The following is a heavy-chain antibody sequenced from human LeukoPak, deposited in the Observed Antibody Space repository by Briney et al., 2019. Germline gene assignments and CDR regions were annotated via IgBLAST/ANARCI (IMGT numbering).Heavy chain of an antibody. CDR3: SREGYEYDSSGYYTY. CDR2: IGAYNGNT. V-gene: IGHV1-18*01. CDR1: GYTFTSYG. Sequence: ASVKVSCKASGYTFTSYGISWVRQAPGQGLEWMGWIGAYNGNTNYAQKLQGRVTMTTDTSTSTAYMELRSLRSDDTAVYYCSREGYEYDSSGYYTYWGQGTLVTVSS. J-gene: IGHJ4*02. D-gene: IGHD3-22*01.